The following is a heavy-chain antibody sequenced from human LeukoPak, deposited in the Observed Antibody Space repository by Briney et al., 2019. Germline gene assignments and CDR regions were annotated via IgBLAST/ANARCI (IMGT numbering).Heavy chain of an antibody. V-gene: IGHV3-15*01. Sequence: PGGSLRLSCTASGISHSDHIIDWVRQAPGKGLEWVGSIKSKTDGGTTDYAAPVKGRFTISRDDSKNTLYLQMNSLKTEDTAVYYCTTDFLRERFGGVIVDDYWGRGTLVTVSS. J-gene: IGHJ4*02. CDR1: GISHSDHI. CDR3: TTDFLRERFGGVIVDDY. D-gene: IGHD3-16*02. CDR2: IKSKTDGGTT.